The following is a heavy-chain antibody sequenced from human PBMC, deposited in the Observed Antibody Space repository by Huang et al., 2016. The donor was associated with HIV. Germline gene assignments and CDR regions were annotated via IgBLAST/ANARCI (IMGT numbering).Heavy chain of an antibody. D-gene: IGHD3-22*01. CDR3: ARARGYYDSSVSYYFDY. Sequence: HVQLVQSGAEVKKPGSSVKVSCKASGGTFSSYAISWVRQAPGQGLELMVGIIPIFCTANYAQKFHGRVTITADESTSTAYMKLSSLRSEDTAVYYCARARGYYDSSVSYYFDYWGQGTLVTVSS. V-gene: IGHV1-69*13. J-gene: IGHJ4*02. CDR1: GGTFSSYA. CDR2: IIPIFCTA.